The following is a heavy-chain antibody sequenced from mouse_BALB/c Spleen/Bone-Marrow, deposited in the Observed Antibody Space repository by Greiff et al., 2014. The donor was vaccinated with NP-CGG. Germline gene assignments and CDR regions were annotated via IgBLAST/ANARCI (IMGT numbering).Heavy chain of an antibody. CDR2: IRNKANGYTT. V-gene: IGHV7-3*02. CDR1: GFTFTDYY. Sequence: EVQLVESGGGLVQPGGSLRLSCATSGFTFTDYYMSWVRQPPGKALEWLGFIRNKANGYTTEYSASVKGRFTISRDNSQSILYLQMNILRTEDSTTYHSARDRNYDIQWYFDVWGAGTTVTVSS. CDR3: ARDRNYDIQWYFDV. D-gene: IGHD1-1*01. J-gene: IGHJ1*01.